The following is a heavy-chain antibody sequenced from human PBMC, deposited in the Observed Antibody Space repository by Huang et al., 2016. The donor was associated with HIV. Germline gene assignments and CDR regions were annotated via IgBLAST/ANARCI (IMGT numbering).Heavy chain of an antibody. D-gene: IGHD4-17*01. J-gene: IGHJ5*02. V-gene: IGHV5-51*01. CDR2: IYPGDSDT. Sequence: EVQLVQSGAEVKKPGESLKISCKGSGYMFTKYWIGWGRQMPGKGLEWMVIIYPGDSDTRYSPSLQGQVTISADKSITTAYLQWSSLKASDTAIYYCARHDGARPGWVDNWGQGTLVTVSS. CDR3: ARHDGARPGWVDN. CDR1: GYMFTKYW.